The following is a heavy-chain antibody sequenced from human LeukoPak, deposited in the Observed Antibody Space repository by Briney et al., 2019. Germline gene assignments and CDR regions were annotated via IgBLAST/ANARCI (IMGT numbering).Heavy chain of an antibody. V-gene: IGHV4-30-4*01. D-gene: IGHD1-7*01. J-gene: IGHJ4*02. Sequence: PSQTLSLTCTVSGGSISSGDYYWSWIRQPPGKGLEWIGYIYYSGSTYYYPSLKSRVTISVDTSKNQFSLKLSSVTAADTAVYYCARGGGNWNYPPGYWGQGTLVTVSS. CDR1: GGSISSGDYY. CDR3: ARGGGNWNYPPGY. CDR2: IYYSGST.